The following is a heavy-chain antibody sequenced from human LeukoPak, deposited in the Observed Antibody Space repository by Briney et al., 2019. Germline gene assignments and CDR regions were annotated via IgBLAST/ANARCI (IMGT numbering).Heavy chain of an antibody. Sequence: SETLSLTCIVSGGSISGSHYYWAWIRQSPGKGLEWIGMINYSGNTYYNPSLWGRATISVDTSTNQFSLNLNSVTAADTAVYYCARGYDYWGQGTLVTVSS. CDR2: INYSGNT. J-gene: IGHJ4*02. V-gene: IGHV4-39*01. CDR1: GGSISGSHYY. CDR3: ARGYDY. D-gene: IGHD6-13*01.